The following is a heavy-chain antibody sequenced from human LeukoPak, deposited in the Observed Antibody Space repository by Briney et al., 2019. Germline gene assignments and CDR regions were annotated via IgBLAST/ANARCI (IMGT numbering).Heavy chain of an antibody. CDR1: GFTFDDFG. Sequence: GGSLRLSCAASGFTFDDFGMNWVRHVPGKGLEWVSTINWNGGSTGYADSVKGRFTISRDNAKNSLYLQMNSLRAEDTALYYCARARDSSGFSSLDYWGQGTLVTVSS. CDR3: ARARDSSGFSSLDY. D-gene: IGHD3-22*01. J-gene: IGHJ4*02. V-gene: IGHV3-20*04. CDR2: INWNGGST.